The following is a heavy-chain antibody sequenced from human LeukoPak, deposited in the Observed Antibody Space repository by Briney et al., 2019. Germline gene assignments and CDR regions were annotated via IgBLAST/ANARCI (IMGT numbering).Heavy chain of an antibody. D-gene: IGHD2-15*01. J-gene: IGHJ4*02. V-gene: IGHV3-21*01. CDR2: ISSSSSYI. CDR3: ARGKVVATSGFDY. Sequence: GGSLRLSCAASGFTFSSDSMNWVRQAPGKGLEWVSSISSSSSYIYYADSVKGRFTISRDNAKNSLYLQMNSLRAEDTAVYYCARGKVVATSGFDYWGQGTLVTVSS. CDR1: GFTFSSDS.